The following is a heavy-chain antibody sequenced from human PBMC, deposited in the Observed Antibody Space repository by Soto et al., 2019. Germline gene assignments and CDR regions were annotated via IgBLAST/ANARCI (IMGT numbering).Heavy chain of an antibody. J-gene: IGHJ4*02. CDR3: ARDELWRAIDY. CDR1: GYTFTSYY. Sequence: ASVEVSCKASGYTFTSYYMHWVRQAPGQGLEWMGIINPSGGSTSYAQKFQGRVTMTRDTSTSTVYMELSSLRSEDTAVYYCARDELWRAIDYWGQGTLVTVSS. CDR2: INPSGGST. V-gene: IGHV1-46*01. D-gene: IGHD3-3*01.